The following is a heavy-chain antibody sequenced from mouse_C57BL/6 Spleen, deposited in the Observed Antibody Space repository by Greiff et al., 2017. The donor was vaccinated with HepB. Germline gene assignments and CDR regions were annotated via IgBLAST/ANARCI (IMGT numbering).Heavy chain of an antibody. CDR1: GFTFSDYG. J-gene: IGHJ1*03. V-gene: IGHV5-17*01. Sequence: EVHLVESGGGLVKPGGSLKLSCAASGFTFSDYGMHWVRQAPEKGLEWVAYISSGSSTIYYADTVKGRFTISRDNAKNTLFLQMTSLRSEDTAMYYCASNGYGSSYEYFDVWGTGTTVTVSS. D-gene: IGHD1-1*01. CDR3: ASNGYGSSYEYFDV. CDR2: ISSGSSTI.